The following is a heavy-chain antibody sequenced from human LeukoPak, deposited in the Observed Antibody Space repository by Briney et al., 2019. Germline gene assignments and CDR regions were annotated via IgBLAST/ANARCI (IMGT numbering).Heavy chain of an antibody. CDR1: GGSISNYY. CDR2: IYYSGST. Sequence: SETLSLTCTVSGGSISNYYWSWIRQPPGKGLEWIGYIYYSGSTNYNPSLKSRVTISVDTSKNQFSLKLSSVTAADTAVYYCARRAGLRLNWFDPWGQGTLVTVSS. J-gene: IGHJ5*02. CDR3: ARRAGLRLNWFDP. V-gene: IGHV4-59*12. D-gene: IGHD3-3*01.